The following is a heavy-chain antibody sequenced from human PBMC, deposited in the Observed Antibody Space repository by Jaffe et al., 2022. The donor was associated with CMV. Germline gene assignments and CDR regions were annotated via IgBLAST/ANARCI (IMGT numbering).Heavy chain of an antibody. J-gene: IGHJ4*02. CDR3: AKKRYYYGSGAPSLIDY. CDR2: ISGSGGST. D-gene: IGHD3-10*01. V-gene: IGHV3-23*01. CDR1: GFTFSSYA. Sequence: EVQLLESGGGLVQPGGSLRLSCAASGFTFSSYAMSWVRQAPGKGLEWVSAISGSGGSTYYADSVKGRFTISRDNSKNTLYLQMNSLRAEDTAVYYCAKKRYYYGSGAPSLIDYWGQGTLVTVSS.